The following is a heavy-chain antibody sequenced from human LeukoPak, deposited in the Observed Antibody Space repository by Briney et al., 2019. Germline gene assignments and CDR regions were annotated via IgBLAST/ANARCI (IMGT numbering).Heavy chain of an antibody. J-gene: IGHJ4*02. V-gene: IGHV4-39*01. CDR1: GVSISSSSYY. D-gene: IGHD6-6*01. CDR2: IYYSGST. Sequence: SETLSLTCTVSGVSISSSSYYWGWIRQPPGKGLEWIGSIYYSGSTYYNPSLKSRVTISVGTSKNQFSLKLSSVTAADTAVYYCARQTGIAARPAYYFDYWGQGTLVTVSS. CDR3: ARQTGIAARPAYYFDY.